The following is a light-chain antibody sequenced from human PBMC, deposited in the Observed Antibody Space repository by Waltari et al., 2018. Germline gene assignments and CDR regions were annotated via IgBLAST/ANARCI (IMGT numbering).Light chain of an antibody. V-gene: IGKV3-15*01. Sequence: EIVMTQSPATLSVSPGERVTLSCRASQSVSSNLAWYQQKPGQAPRLLIYGASTRATGFPARVSGSGSGTEFTRTISSLQSEDFAVYYCQQYDTWPRTFGQGTKVEIK. CDR2: GAS. J-gene: IGKJ1*01. CDR3: QQYDTWPRT. CDR1: QSVSSN.